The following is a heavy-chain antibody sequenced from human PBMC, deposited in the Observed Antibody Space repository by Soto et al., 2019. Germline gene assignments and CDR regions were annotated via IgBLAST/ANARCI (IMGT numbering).Heavy chain of an antibody. D-gene: IGHD3-3*01. CDR1: GYTLTELS. J-gene: IGHJ4*02. V-gene: IGHV1-24*01. Sequence: ASVKVSCNVSGYTLTELSMHWVLQAPGKLVEWMGGFDPEDGETIYAQKFQGRVTMTEDTSTDTAYMELSSLRSEDTAVYYCATVGNYDFWSGYSHFDYWGQGTLVTVSS. CDR3: ATVGNYDFWSGYSHFDY. CDR2: FDPEDGET.